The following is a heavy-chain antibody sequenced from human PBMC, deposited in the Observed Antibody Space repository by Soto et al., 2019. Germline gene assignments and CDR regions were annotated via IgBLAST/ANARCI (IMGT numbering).Heavy chain of an antibody. CDR1: GFTFSNNA. CDR3: AIARVADSSLDL. Sequence: GGSLRLSCEGSGFTFSNNAMHWVRQAPGKGLEWVAFISYALCDIFYTDALKGRFSVSRDNPKNTLFLHMNSPRADDTAAYYWAIARVADSSLDLWGQGTLVTVS. V-gene: IGHV3-30*10. CDR2: ISYALCDI. J-gene: IGHJ5*02. D-gene: IGHD3-3*01.